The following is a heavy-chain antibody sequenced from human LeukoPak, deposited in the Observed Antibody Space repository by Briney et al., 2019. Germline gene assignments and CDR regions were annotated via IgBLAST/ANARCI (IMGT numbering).Heavy chain of an antibody. CDR1: GFTFSNYD. D-gene: IGHD6-13*01. V-gene: IGHV3-13*01. Sequence: GGSLRLSCAASGFTFSNYDMYWVRQAAGKGLEWVSGIGTAGDTYYPASVRGRFTISRENAKNSLYLQMNSLSAGDTAVYYCASSPAYSSSWYAIDNWGQGTLVTVSS. J-gene: IGHJ4*02. CDR3: ASSPAYSSSWYAIDN. CDR2: IGTAGDT.